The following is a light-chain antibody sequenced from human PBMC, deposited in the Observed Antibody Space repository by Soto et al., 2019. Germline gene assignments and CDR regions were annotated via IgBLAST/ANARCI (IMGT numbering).Light chain of an antibody. CDR3: QKKT. V-gene: IGKV1-27*01. J-gene: IGKJ1*01. CDR1: QGISNY. CDR2: AAS. Sequence: DIQMTQSPSSLSASVGHRVTIACRASQGISNYLAWYQQKPGKVPKLLIYAASTLQSGVPSRFSGSGSGTDFTLTISSLQPEDVATYYCQKKTFGQGTKVDIK.